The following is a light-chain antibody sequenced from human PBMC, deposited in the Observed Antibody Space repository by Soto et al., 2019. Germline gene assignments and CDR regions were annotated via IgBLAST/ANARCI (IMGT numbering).Light chain of an antibody. J-gene: IGLJ3*02. Sequence: QSVLTQTPSVSGAPGQTVTISCTGSSSNIGAGYDVHWYQQVPGTAPKLLIYVTSNRPSGVPERFSGSKSGTSASLAITGLQAEDEADYYCQSYDSRLRGGGWVFGGGTKLTVL. CDR3: QSYDSRLRGGGWV. CDR2: VTS. V-gene: IGLV1-40*01. CDR1: SSNIGAGYD.